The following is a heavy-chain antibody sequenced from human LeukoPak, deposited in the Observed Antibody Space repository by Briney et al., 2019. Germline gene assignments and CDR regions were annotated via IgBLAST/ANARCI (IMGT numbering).Heavy chain of an antibody. V-gene: IGHV3-23*01. CDR1: GFTFSNYA. Sequence: PGGSLRLSCAASGFTFSNYAMSWVRQAPGKGLDWVSAISGSGGSTYYADSVKGRFTISRDNSKNTLYLQMNSLRAEDTAVYYCARGMTTVTTEFDYWGQGTLVTVSS. D-gene: IGHD4-11*01. CDR3: ARGMTTVTTEFDY. CDR2: ISGSGGST. J-gene: IGHJ4*02.